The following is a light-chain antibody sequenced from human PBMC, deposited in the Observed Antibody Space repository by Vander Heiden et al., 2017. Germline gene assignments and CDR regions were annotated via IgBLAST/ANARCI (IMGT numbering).Light chain of an antibody. J-gene: IGKJ4*01. CDR1: QSVSSY. CDR2: DAS. Sequence: EIVLTQSPATLSLSPGERATLSCRASQSVSSYLAWYQQKPGQAPRLLIYDASNRATGVPARFSGSGSERDFTLTISSLEPEDFAIYYCQQRSNWPAAFGGGTMVEIE. CDR3: QQRSNWPAA. V-gene: IGKV3-11*02.